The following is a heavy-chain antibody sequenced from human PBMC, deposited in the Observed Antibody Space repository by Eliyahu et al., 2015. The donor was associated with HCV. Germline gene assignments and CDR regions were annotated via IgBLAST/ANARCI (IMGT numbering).Heavy chain of an antibody. V-gene: IGHV1-8*01. CDR3: ARDYKRVGAPDY. Sequence: QVQLVQSGAEVKKPGASVKVSCKASGYTFTSYDINWVRQATGQGLGFEGWGSMNPNSGNTGYAQKFQGRVTMTRNTSISTAYMELSSLRSEDTAVYYCARDYKRVGAPDYWGQGTLVTVSS. J-gene: IGHJ4*02. CDR2: MNPNSGNT. D-gene: IGHD1-26*01. CDR1: GYTFTSYD.